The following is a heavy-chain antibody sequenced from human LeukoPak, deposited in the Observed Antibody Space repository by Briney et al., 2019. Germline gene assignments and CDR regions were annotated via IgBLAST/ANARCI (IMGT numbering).Heavy chain of an antibody. CDR1: GGSISSYY. Sequence: SETLSLTCTVSGGSISSYYWSWIRQPPGKGLEWIGYIYYSGRTNYNPSLKSRVTISVDTSKNQFSLKLSSVTAADTAVYYCARASSGWNYGMDVWGQGTTVTVSS. J-gene: IGHJ6*02. CDR2: IYYSGRT. D-gene: IGHD6-19*01. CDR3: ARASSGWNYGMDV. V-gene: IGHV4-59*01.